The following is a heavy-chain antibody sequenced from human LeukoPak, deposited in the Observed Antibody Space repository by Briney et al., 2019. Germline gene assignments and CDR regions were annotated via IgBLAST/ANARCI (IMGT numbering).Heavy chain of an antibody. Sequence: PSETLSLTCTVSGGSVRTYYWNWIRQPPGKGLEWIGYIYYSGSTNYNPSLKSRVTISVDTSKNQFSLKLSSVTAADTAVYYCARHYGYSYGHWYFDLWGRGTLVTVSS. CDR2: IYYSGST. V-gene: IGHV4-59*08. CDR3: ARHYGYSYGHWYFDL. D-gene: IGHD5-18*01. CDR1: GGSVRTYY. J-gene: IGHJ2*01.